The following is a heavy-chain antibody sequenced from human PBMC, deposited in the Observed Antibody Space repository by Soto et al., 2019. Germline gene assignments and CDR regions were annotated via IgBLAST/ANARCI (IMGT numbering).Heavy chain of an antibody. V-gene: IGHV3-48*03. Sequence: PGGSLRLSCAASGFTFSSYEMNWVRQAPGKGLEWVSYISSSGSTIYYADSVKGRFTISRDNAKNSLYLQMNSLRAEDTAVYYCARVLRLLQFLYYYYGMDVWGQGTTVSVSS. CDR2: ISSSGSTI. D-gene: IGHD2-21*01. CDR1: GFTFSSYE. J-gene: IGHJ6*02. CDR3: ARVLRLLQFLYYYYGMDV.